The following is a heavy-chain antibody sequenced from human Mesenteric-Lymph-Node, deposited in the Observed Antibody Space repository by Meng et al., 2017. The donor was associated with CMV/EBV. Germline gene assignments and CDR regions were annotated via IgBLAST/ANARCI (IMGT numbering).Heavy chain of an antibody. D-gene: IGHD2-2*01. Sequence: GESLKIPWWGFGYSFTSHWNAWVRQVPGKGLEWMGIIYPFDSDTRYSPSFQGQVTISADKSISTAYLHWSSLQASDTAIYYCARHPGDCSRTSCYDYWGQGTLVTVSS. CDR2: IYPFDSDT. CDR3: ARHPGDCSRTSCYDY. CDR1: GYSFTSHW. J-gene: IGHJ4*02. V-gene: IGHV5-51*01.